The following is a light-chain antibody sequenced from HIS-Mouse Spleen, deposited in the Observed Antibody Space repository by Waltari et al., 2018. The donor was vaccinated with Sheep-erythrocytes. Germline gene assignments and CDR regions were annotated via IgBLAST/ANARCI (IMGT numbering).Light chain of an antibody. J-gene: IGKJ1*01. CDR1: QSVSSN. V-gene: IGKV3-15*01. CDR2: GAS. Sequence: EIVMTQSPATLSVSPGERATLSCRASQSVSSNLAWYPQKPGQAPRLLIYGASTRATGIPARFSGSGSVTEFTLTISSMQSEEFAVYYCQQYNNWPWTFGQGTKVEIK. CDR3: QQYNNWPWT.